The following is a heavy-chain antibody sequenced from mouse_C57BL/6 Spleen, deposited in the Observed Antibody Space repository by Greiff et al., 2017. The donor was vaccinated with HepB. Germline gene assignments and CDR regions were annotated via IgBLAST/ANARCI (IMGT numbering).Heavy chain of an antibody. CDR2: ISSGGSYT. CDR1: GFTFSSYG. V-gene: IGHV5-6*01. CDR3: ARQSNYPPYYFDY. Sequence: EVMLVESGGDLVKPGGSLKLSCAASGFTFSSYGMSWVRQTPDKRLEWVATISSGGSYTYYPDSVKGRFTISRDNAKNTLYLQMSSLKSEDTAMYDCARQSNYPPYYFDYWGQGTTLTVSS. J-gene: IGHJ2*01. D-gene: IGHD2-5*01.